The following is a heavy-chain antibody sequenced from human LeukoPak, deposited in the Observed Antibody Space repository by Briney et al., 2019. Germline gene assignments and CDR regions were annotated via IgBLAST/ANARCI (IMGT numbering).Heavy chain of an antibody. V-gene: IGHV1-2*02. Sequence: ASVKVSCKTSGYSFTGYYMHWVRQAPGQGLEWMGWINPNSGGTSSAQKFQGTVTMTRDTSITTAYMELSRLRSDDTAVYYCARMVTPSLDDYWGQGTLVTVSS. D-gene: IGHD3-16*01. J-gene: IGHJ4*02. CDR1: GYSFTGYY. CDR3: ARMVTPSLDDY. CDR2: INPNSGGT.